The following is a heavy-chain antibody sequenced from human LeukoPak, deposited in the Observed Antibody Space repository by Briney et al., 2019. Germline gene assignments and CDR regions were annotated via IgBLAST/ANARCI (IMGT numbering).Heavy chain of an antibody. CDR3: ARGNSGSYRLYYYYYMDV. J-gene: IGHJ6*03. D-gene: IGHD1-26*01. CDR2: ISYDGSNK. CDR1: GFTFSSYA. Sequence: PGGSLRLSCAASGFTFSSYAMHWVRQAPGKGLEWVAVISYDGSNKYYADSVKGRFTISRDNSKNTLYLQMNSLRAEDTAVYYCARGNSGSYRLYYYYYMDVWGKGTTVTVSS. V-gene: IGHV3-30-3*01.